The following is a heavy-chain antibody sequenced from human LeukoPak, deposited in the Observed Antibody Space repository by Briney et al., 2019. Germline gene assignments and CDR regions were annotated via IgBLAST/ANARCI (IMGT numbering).Heavy chain of an antibody. CDR3: AKDLGRYRNNFFIY. CDR2: ISASGDRT. D-gene: IGHD2-15*01. V-gene: IGHV3-23*01. J-gene: IGHJ4*02. CDR1: GFTFSSYA. Sequence: GGSLRLSCAASGFTFSSYAMSWVRQAPGRGLEWVSAISASGDRTYYADSVKGRFTISRDDSKNTLYLQMNSLRADDTAVYYCAKDLGRYRNNFFIYWGQGNLVTVSS.